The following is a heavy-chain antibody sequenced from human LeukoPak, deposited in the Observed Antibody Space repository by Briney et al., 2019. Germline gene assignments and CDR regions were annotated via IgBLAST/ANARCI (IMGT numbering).Heavy chain of an antibody. Sequence: GASVKVSCTASGYSFTTYAITWVRQAPGQGLEWMGWINPNSGGTNYAQKFQGRVTMTRDTSISTAYMELSRLRSDDTAVYYCARDLNWGRPEGDYWGQGTLVTVSS. CDR3: ARDLNWGRPEGDY. J-gene: IGHJ4*02. CDR1: GYSFTTYA. D-gene: IGHD7-27*01. V-gene: IGHV1-2*02. CDR2: INPNSGGT.